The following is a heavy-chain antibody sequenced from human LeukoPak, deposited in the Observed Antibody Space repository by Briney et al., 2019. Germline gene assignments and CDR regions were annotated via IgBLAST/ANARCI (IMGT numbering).Heavy chain of an antibody. J-gene: IGHJ4*02. CDR3: AREWDRDTQYYFDY. D-gene: IGHD5-18*01. CDR2: IKQDGSEK. V-gene: IGHV3-7*01. CDR1: GFTFSSYW. Sequence: GGSLRLPCAASGFTFSSYWMSWVRQAPGKGLEWVANIKQDGSEKYYVDSVKGRFTISRDNAKNSLYLQMNSLRAEDTAVYYCAREWDRDTQYYFDYWGQGTLVTVSS.